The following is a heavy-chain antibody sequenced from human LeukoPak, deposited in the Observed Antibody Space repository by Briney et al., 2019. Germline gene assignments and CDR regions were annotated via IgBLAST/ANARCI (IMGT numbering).Heavy chain of an antibody. J-gene: IGHJ6*02. D-gene: IGHD3-3*01. CDR1: GCTFSSYT. V-gene: IGHV1-69*04. CDR2: IIPILGIA. CDR3: ARDSSPANDDYWSGYSNTGYYGMDV. Sequence: SVKVSCKASGCTFSSYTISWVRQAPGQGLEWMGRIIPILGIANYAQKFQGRVTITADKSTSTAYMALSSLRSENTAVYYCARDSSPANDDYWSGYSNTGYYGMDVWGQGTTVTVSS.